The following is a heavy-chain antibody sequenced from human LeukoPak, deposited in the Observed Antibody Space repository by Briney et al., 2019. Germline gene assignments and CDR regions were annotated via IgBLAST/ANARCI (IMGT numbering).Heavy chain of an antibody. CDR3: ARAVDWFDP. CDR1: GHSLSHGYY. V-gene: IGHV4-38-2*02. CDR2: IYYSGST. J-gene: IGHJ5*02. D-gene: IGHD2-15*01. Sequence: SETLSLTCTVSGHSLSHGYYWSWIRQSPGKGLEWIGSIYYSGSTYYNPSLKSRVTISVDTSKNQFSLKLSSVTAADTAVYYCARAVDWFDPWGQGTLVSVSS.